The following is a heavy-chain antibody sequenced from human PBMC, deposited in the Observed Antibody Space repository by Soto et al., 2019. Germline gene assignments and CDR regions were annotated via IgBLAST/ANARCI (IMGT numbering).Heavy chain of an antibody. V-gene: IGHV4-31*03. D-gene: IGHD2-2*01. CDR1: GGSISSGGYY. J-gene: IGHJ6*02. CDR3: AREPDIVVVPAAENYGMDD. CDR2: IYYSGST. Sequence: KPSETLSLTCTVSGGSISSGGYYWSWIRQHPGKGLEWIGYIYYSGSTYYNPSLKSRVTISVDTSKNQFSLKLSSVTAAATAVYYCAREPDIVVVPAAENYGMDDWGQGTTVTVS.